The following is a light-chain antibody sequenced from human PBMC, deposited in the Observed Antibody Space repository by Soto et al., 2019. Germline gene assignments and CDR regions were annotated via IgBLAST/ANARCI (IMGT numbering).Light chain of an antibody. CDR1: QTISSY. CDR2: DTS. J-gene: IGKJ4*01. CDR3: QQRNSWPLT. Sequence: EIVLTQSPATLSLSPGERSTLSCRASQTISSYLAWYQHKPGQAPRLLIYDTSNRATGIPARFSGSGSGTDFTLTISSLEPEDFAFYYCQQRNSWPLTFGGGTKVDIK. V-gene: IGKV3-11*01.